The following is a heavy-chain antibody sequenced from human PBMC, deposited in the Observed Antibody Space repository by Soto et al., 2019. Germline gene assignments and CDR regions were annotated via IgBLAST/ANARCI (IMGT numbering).Heavy chain of an antibody. J-gene: IGHJ4*02. V-gene: IGHV4-31*03. Sequence: QVQLQESGPGLVKPSQTLSLTCTVSGGSISSGGYYWSWIRQHPGKGLEWIGYIYYSGSTYYNPSLKXGXTXSXXTSKNQFSLKLSSVTAADTAVYYCARFIPGTGSDYWGQGTLVTVSS. CDR3: ARFIPGTGSDY. CDR1: GGSISSGGYY. CDR2: IYYSGST. D-gene: IGHD1-20*01.